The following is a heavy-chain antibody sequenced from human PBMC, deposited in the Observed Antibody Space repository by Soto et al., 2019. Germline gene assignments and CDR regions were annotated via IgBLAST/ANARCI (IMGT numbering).Heavy chain of an antibody. V-gene: IGHV3-53*04. J-gene: IGHJ6*03. CDR3: ARAYDFWSGYPRDYYYMDV. Sequence: GGSLRLSCAASGFTVSSNYMSWVRQAPGKGLEWVSVIYSGGSTYYADSVKGRFTISRHNSKNTLYLQMNSLRAEDTAVYYCARAYDFWSGYPRDYYYMDVWGKGTTVTVS. CDR1: GFTVSSNY. CDR2: IYSGGST. D-gene: IGHD3-3*01.